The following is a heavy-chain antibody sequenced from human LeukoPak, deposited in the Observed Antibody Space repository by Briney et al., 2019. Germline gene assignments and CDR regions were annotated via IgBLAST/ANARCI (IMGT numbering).Heavy chain of an antibody. CDR1: GYTFTGYY. CDR2: INPNSGGT. CDR3: ARDRRMATTTFDY. V-gene: IGHV1-2*04. Sequence: GASVKVSCKASGYTFTGYYMHWVRQAPGQGLEWMGWINPNSGGTNYAQKFQGWVTMTRDTSISTAYMELSRLRSDDTAVYYCARDRRMATTTFDYWGQGTLVTVSS. D-gene: IGHD5-24*01. J-gene: IGHJ4*02.